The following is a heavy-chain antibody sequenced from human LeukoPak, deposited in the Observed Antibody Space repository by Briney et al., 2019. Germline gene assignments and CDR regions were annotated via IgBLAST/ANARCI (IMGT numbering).Heavy chain of an antibody. J-gene: IGHJ4*02. CDR2: INSDGSST. D-gene: IGHD5-24*01. CDR3: ARDGGDGYNRDVFDY. CDR1: GFTFSSYW. Sequence: LPGGSLRLSCAASGFTFSSYWMHWVRQAPGKGLVGVSRINSDGSSTRYLDSVKGRFTVSRDNARNTLYLQMNSLRVEDTAVYYCARDGGDGYNRDVFDYWGQGTLVTVSS. V-gene: IGHV3-74*01.